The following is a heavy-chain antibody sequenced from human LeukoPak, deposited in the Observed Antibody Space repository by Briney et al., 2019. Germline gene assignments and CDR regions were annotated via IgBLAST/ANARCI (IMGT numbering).Heavy chain of an antibody. D-gene: IGHD6-13*01. CDR1: GYTFTSYD. CDR3: ARGMYSSSYFDGWYYYYYMDV. CDR2: MNPNSGNT. V-gene: IGHV1-8*01. J-gene: IGHJ6*03. Sequence: GASVKASCKASGYTFTSYDINWVRQATGQGLEWMGWMNPNSGNTGYAQKFQGRVTMTRNTSISTAYMELSSLRSEDTAVYYCARGMYSSSYFDGWYYYYYMDVWGKGTTVTVSS.